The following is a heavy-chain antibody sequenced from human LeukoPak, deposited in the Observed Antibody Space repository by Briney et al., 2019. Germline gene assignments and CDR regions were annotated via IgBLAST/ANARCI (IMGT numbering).Heavy chain of an antibody. J-gene: IGHJ3*02. D-gene: IGHD1-1*01. CDR1: GFTFSSYA. CDR3: ARDDDKPDNGFDI. CDR2: ISGSGGST. V-gene: IGHV3-23*01. Sequence: GGSLRLSCAASGFTFSSYAMSWVRQAPGKGLEWVSAISGSGGSTYYADSVKGRFTISRDNSKNTLYPQMNSLRVEDTAVYYCARDDDKPDNGFDIWGQGTLVTVSS.